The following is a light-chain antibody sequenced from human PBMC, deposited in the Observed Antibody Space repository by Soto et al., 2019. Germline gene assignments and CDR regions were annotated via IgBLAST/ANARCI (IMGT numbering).Light chain of an antibody. V-gene: IGKV1-39*01. CDR3: QQSYSTPFT. J-gene: IGKJ3*01. Sequence: DIRMTQSPSSLSASVGDRVTITCRASQSISSYLNWYQQKPGKAPKLLIYAASSLQSGVPSRFSGSGSGTEFTLTISSLQPEDFATYYCQQSYSTPFTFGPGTKVDIQ. CDR1: QSISSY. CDR2: AAS.